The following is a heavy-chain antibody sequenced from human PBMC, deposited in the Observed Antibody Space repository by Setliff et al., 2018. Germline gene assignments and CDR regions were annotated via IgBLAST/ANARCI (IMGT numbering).Heavy chain of an antibody. Sequence: PGGSLRLSCTTSGFNFYDFALSWIRQPPGKGLEWVSSISSTGDDIYYADPVKGRFTISRDNAENSLYLQMNSLRVEDTAVYYCARDNTLFGVVITGSWFDPWGQGTLVTVSS. CDR3: ARDNTLFGVVITGSWFDP. CDR2: ISSTGDDI. J-gene: IGHJ5*02. V-gene: IGHV3-21*01. D-gene: IGHD3-3*01. CDR1: GFNFYDFA.